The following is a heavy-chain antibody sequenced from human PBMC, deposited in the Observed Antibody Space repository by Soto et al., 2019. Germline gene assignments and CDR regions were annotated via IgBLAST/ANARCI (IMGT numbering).Heavy chain of an antibody. J-gene: IGHJ4*02. CDR1: GGTFSTYA. V-gene: IGHV1-69*01. Sequence: QVQLEQSGGEVKQPGSSVRVSCKTSGGTFSTYAINWVRQAPGQGLEWMGAIIPLFGTADYSQKFQGRVTMTADESTSTAYMELSSLRFDDTAVYFCASPKGTYSSGYYYFDFWGQGTLVTVSS. CDR2: IIPLFGTA. D-gene: IGHD6-19*01. CDR3: ASPKGTYSSGYYYFDF.